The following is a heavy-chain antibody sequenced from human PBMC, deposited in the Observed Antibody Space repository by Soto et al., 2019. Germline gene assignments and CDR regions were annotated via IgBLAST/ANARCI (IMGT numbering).Heavy chain of an antibody. J-gene: IGHJ6*01. V-gene: IGHV3-30*03. D-gene: IGHD5-12*01. Sequence: QVQLVESGGGVVQPGRSLRLSCVGSGFTFSAYGIHWVRQAPGKGLEWVAVVSYDGSGKYYADSVKGRFTISRDNSKNTLYLQMNTLGVEDTAVYHCARDAEAYVNIMGTIRSGYYSHGLGVW. CDR3: ARDAEAYVNIMGTIRSGYYSHGLGV. CDR1: GFTFSAYG. CDR2: VSYDGSGK.